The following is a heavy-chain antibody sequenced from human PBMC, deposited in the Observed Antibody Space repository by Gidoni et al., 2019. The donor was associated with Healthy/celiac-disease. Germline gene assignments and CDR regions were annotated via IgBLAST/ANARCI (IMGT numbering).Heavy chain of an antibody. CDR2: IGYDGSNK. V-gene: IGHV3-33*01. CDR3: ARDGTSGSYLLDAFDI. D-gene: IGHD1-26*01. Sequence: QVQLVESGGGVVQPGRSLRLSCAASGFTFSSYGMHWVRQAPGKGLEWVAVIGYDGSNKYYADSVKGRFTISRDNSKNTLYLQMNSLRAEDTAVYYCARDGTSGSYLLDAFDIWGQGTMVTVSS. CDR1: GFTFSSYG. J-gene: IGHJ3*02.